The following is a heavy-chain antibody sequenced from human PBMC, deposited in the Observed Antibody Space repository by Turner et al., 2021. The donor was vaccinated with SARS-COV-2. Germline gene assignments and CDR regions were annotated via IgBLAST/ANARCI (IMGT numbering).Heavy chain of an antibody. J-gene: IGHJ4*02. D-gene: IGHD6-13*01. Sequence: QVHLQESGPGLVKPSETLSLTCTVSGDSVSTGRYYWGWIRQAPGKGLEWIGSIQYSGGTYYNPDLKTRVTVSVDTSYNRFALNLTSVTAADMGVYYCARMGPYISSWYYFYYWGQGVLVTVSS. CDR3: ARMGPYISSWYYFYY. V-gene: IGHV4-39*01. CDR1: GDSVSTGRYY. CDR2: IQYSGGT.